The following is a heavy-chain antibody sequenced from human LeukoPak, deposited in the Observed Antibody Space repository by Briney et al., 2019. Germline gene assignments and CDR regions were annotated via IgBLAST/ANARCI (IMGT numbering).Heavy chain of an antibody. CDR3: ARALQNWNPFDY. Sequence: GASVKVSCRASGYTFTGYYMHWVRQAPGQGLEWMGWINPNSGGTNYAQKFQGWVTMTRDTSISTAYMELSRLRSDDTAVYYCARALQNWNPFDYWGQGTLVTVSS. V-gene: IGHV1-2*04. J-gene: IGHJ4*02. CDR1: GYTFTGYY. CDR2: INPNSGGT. D-gene: IGHD1-1*01.